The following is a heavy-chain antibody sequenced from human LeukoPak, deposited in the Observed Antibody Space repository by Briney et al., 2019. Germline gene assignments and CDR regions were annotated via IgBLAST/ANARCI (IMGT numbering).Heavy chain of an antibody. CDR3: ARQNYGSAPLRY. Sequence: SETLSLTCAVYGGSFSGYYWSWIRQPPGKGLEWIGEINHSGTTNYNPSLKSRVTMSVDTSKNQFSLKLTSVTAADTAVYYCARQNYGSAPLRYWGQGTPVTVSS. CDR2: INHSGTT. J-gene: IGHJ4*02. D-gene: IGHD3-10*01. V-gene: IGHV4-34*01. CDR1: GGSFSGYY.